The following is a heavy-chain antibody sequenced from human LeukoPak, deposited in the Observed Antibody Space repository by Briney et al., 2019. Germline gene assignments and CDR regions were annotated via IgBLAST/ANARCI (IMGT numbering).Heavy chain of an antibody. CDR2: INQDGTEK. CDR3: ARPLMYYYGSETYFWFDP. V-gene: IGHV3-7*01. J-gene: IGHJ5*02. Sequence: GGSLRLSCAASGFTFSSYAMSWVRQFPGKGLEWVANINQDGTEKYYVDSVKGRFTISRDNAKNSLSLQMNSLRAEDTAVYYCARPLMYYYGSETYFWFDPWGQGTLVTVSS. CDR1: GFTFSSYA. D-gene: IGHD3-10*01.